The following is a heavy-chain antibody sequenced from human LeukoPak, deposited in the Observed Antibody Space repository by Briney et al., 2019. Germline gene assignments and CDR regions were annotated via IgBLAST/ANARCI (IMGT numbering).Heavy chain of an antibody. V-gene: IGHV3-23*01. Sequence: QPGGSLRLSCADSGSTFSSYAMSCVRLAPGLGVEGVSTISGGGSSPYYAVSVKGRFTISRDNSKKRLHLQMNSLRAEDTAVYYCAKDKYYYGSGRNDAFDIWGQGTMVIVSS. J-gene: IGHJ3*02. CDR3: AKDKYYYGSGRNDAFDI. CDR2: ISGGGSSP. CDR1: GSTFSSYA. D-gene: IGHD3-10*01.